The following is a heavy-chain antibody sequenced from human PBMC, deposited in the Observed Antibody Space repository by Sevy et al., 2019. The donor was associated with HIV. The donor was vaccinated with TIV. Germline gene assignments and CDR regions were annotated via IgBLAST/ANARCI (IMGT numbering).Heavy chain of an antibody. D-gene: IGHD4-4*01. Sequence: GGSLRLSCAASGLTLNNYAVSWVRQAPGKGLEWVSLINLNGENKFYADSVKGRFTISRDNFKNMLYLEMKSRRTEDTAVYYWVDHYGNYGRGNWGQGTLLTVSS. CDR1: GLTLNNYA. J-gene: IGHJ4*02. CDR3: VDHYGNYGRGN. V-gene: IGHV3-23*01. CDR2: INLNGENK.